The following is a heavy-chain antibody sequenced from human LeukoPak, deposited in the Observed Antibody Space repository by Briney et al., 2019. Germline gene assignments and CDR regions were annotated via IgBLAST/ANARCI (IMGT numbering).Heavy chain of an antibody. CDR2: FDPEDGET. Sequence: ASVKVSCKVPGYSRTELSMHWVRQAPGKGLEWMGGFDPEDGETIYAQKFQGRVTMTEDTSTDTAYMELRGLRSEDTAVYYCATELVCADDCKLHYWGQGTRVTVSS. D-gene: IGHD2-21*02. CDR3: ATELVCADDCKLHY. J-gene: IGHJ4*02. CDR1: GYSRTELS. V-gene: IGHV1-24*01.